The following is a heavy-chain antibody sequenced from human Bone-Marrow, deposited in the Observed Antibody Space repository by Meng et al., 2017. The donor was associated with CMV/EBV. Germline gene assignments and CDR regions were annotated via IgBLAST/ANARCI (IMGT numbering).Heavy chain of an antibody. CDR2: IWGDGSTT. J-gene: IGHJ6*02. V-gene: IGHV3-74*01. CDR3: ARDRHYAMDV. Sequence: GGSLRLSCGVSGSTFSGDWMHWVRQGPGKGLMWVSYIWGDGSTTGYADSVRGRFTISRDNAKNTVYLEMNSLRVEDTGVYYCARDRHYAMDVWARGTTVTVSS. CDR1: GSTFSGDW.